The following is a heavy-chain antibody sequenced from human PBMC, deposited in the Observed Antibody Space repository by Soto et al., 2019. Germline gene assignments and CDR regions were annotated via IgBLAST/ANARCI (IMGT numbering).Heavy chain of an antibody. V-gene: IGHV3-64*01. Sequence: EVQLVESGGGLVQPGVSLRLSCAASGFTFSSYALHWVRQAPGKGLEFVSAISSNGGNTYYANSVKGRFTISRDNSKNTLYRQMVSLRAEDMAVYYCARARYRSDWLPFDYWGQGTLGTVSS. CDR2: ISSNGGNT. J-gene: IGHJ4*02. D-gene: IGHD6-19*01. CDR3: ARARYRSDWLPFDY. CDR1: GFTFSSYA.